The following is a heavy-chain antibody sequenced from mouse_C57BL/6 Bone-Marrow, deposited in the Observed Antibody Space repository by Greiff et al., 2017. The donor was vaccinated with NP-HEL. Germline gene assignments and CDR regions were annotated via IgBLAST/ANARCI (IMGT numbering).Heavy chain of an antibody. V-gene: IGHV5-17*01. D-gene: IGHD2-3*01. CDR1: GFTFSDYG. Sequence: EVKLMESGGGLVKPGGSLKLSCAASGFTFSDYGMHWVRQAPEKGLEWVAYISSGSSTIYYADTVKGRFTISRDNAKNTLFLQMTSLRSEDTAMYYCARGWLLSWFAYWGQGTLVTVSA. CDR3: ARGWLLSWFAY. J-gene: IGHJ3*01. CDR2: ISSGSSTI.